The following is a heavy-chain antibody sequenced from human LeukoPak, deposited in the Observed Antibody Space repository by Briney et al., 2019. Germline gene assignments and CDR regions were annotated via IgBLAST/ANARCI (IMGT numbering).Heavy chain of an antibody. CDR2: INPNTGDT. Sequence: ASVKVSCKASGYSFSDNYLHWVRQPPGQGLEWLGCINPNTGDTNYAQKFQGRVIMTRDASISTSFLVLTRLKSDETAVYYCSGEVCADSSNDYWGQGTLLTVSS. CDR3: SGEVCADSSNDY. V-gene: IGHV1-2*02. D-gene: IGHD2-8*01. J-gene: IGHJ4*02. CDR1: GYSFSDNY.